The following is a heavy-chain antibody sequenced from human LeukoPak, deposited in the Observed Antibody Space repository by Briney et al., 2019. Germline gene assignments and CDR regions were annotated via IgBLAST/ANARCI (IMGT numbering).Heavy chain of an antibody. V-gene: IGHV4-34*01. D-gene: IGHD1-26*01. Sequence: SETLSLTCAVYGGSFSGYYWSGIRQPPGKGLEWIGEINHSGSTHYNPSLKSRVTISVDTSKNQFSLKLSSVTAADTAVYHCARWTLRVGVTRADAFDIWGQGTMVTVSS. CDR3: ARWTLRVGVTRADAFDI. CDR2: INHSGST. J-gene: IGHJ3*02. CDR1: GGSFSGYY.